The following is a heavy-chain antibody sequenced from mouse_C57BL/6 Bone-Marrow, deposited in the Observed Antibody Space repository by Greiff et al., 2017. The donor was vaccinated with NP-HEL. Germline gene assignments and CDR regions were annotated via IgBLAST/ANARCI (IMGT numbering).Heavy chain of an antibody. D-gene: IGHD3-1*01. J-gene: IGHJ3*01. CDR1: GYSITSGYY. CDR3: ARGYPFAY. Sequence: EVKLVESGPGLVKPSQSLSLTCSVTGYSITSGYYWNWIRQFPGNKLEWMGYISYDGSNNYNPSLKNRISITRDTSKNQFFLKLNSVTTEDTATYYCARGYPFAYWGQGTLVTVSA. V-gene: IGHV3-6*01. CDR2: ISYDGSN.